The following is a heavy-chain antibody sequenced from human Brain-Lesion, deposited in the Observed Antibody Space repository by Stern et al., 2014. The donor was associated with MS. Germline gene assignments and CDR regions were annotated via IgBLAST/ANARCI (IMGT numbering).Heavy chain of an antibody. CDR3: ARGARYSDSSGYYFYFDY. Sequence: LVQSGPGLVKPSQTLPLTCTVSGGSINSGGYYWSWIRQYPGKGLEWIGYIYYTGSAYYDPSLKSRLSMSIDTSKNQFSLNLNSVTAADTAVYYCARGARYSDSSGYYFYFDYWGQGTLVTVSS. D-gene: IGHD3-22*01. J-gene: IGHJ4*02. CDR2: IYYTGSA. V-gene: IGHV4-31*03. CDR1: GGSINSGGYY.